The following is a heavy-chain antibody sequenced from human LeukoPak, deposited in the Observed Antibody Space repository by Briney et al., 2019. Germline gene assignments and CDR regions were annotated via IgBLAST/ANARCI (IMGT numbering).Heavy chain of an antibody. J-gene: IGHJ4*02. CDR2: ISSSSSYI. Sequence: GGSLRLSCAASGFTFSSYSMNWVRQAPGKGLEWVSSISSSSSYIYYADSVKGRFTISGDNAKNSLYLQMNSLRAEDTAVYYCARGGMIVVAPFDYWGQGTLVTVSS. CDR3: ARGGMIVVAPFDY. V-gene: IGHV3-21*01. D-gene: IGHD3-22*01. CDR1: GFTFSSYS.